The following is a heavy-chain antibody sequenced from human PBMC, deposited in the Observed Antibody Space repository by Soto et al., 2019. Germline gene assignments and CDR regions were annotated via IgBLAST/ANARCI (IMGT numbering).Heavy chain of an antibody. D-gene: IGHD6-13*01. CDR3: ARAYSSSWPNAFDI. CDR2: IYHSGST. CDR1: GGSISSGGYS. Sequence: QLQLQESGSGLVKPSETLSLTCGVSGGSISSGGYSWSWIRQPPGKGLEWIGYIYHSGSTYYNPSIKSRVTISVDRSKNQFSLKLSSVTAADTAVYYCARAYSSSWPNAFDIWGQGTLVTVSS. J-gene: IGHJ3*02. V-gene: IGHV4-30-2*01.